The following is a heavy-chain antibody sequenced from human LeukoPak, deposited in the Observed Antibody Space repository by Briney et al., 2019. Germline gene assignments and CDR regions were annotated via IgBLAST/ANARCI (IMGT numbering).Heavy chain of an antibody. D-gene: IGHD6-19*01. V-gene: IGHV4-59*01. CDR2: IYYSGST. CDR1: GGSISSYY. Sequence: SETLSLTCTVSGGSISSYYWSWIRQPPGKGLEWIGYIYYSGSTNYNPSLKSRVTISIDTSKNQFSLKLSSVTAADTAVYYCARGSGWYYYWGQGTLVTVSS. J-gene: IGHJ4*02. CDR3: ARGSGWYYY.